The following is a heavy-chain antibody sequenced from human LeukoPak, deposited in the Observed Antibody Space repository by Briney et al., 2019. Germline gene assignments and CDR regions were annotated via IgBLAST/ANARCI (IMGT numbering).Heavy chain of an antibody. CDR2: IISIFGTA. D-gene: IGHD6-19*01. Sequence: SVKVSCKASGGTFSSYAISWVRQAPGQGLEWMGGIISIFGTANYAQKLQGRVTMTTDTSTSTAYMELRSLRSDDTAVYYCARWYSSGWYEFDYWGQGTLVTVSS. V-gene: IGHV1-69*05. CDR1: GGTFSSYA. J-gene: IGHJ4*02. CDR3: ARWYSSGWYEFDY.